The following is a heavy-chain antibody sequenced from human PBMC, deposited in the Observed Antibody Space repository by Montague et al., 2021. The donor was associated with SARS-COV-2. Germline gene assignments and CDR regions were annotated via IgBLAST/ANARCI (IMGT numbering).Heavy chain of an antibody. D-gene: IGHD3-10*01. Sequence: SETLSFTCTVSGGSISSYYWSWIRQPPGKGLEWIGYIYYSGSTNYNPSLKSRVTMSVDTSKDQFSLKLSSVTAADTAVYYCARTYYYGSVVWFDPWGQGTLVTVSS. CDR2: IYYSGST. J-gene: IGHJ5*02. V-gene: IGHV4-59*08. CDR1: GGSISSYY. CDR3: ARTYYYGSVVWFDP.